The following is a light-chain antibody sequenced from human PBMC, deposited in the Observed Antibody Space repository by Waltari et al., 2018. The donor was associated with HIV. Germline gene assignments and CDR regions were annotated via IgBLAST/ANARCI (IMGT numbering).Light chain of an antibody. CDR2: KDS. CDR3: QSAESTGIGV. V-gene: IGLV3-25*03. Sequence: SYELTQPPSVSVSPGQTARITCSGDVLPQANAYWYQKMPGQAPVLVINKDSERHSGITERFSASSSGTTVTLTISGVQAEDEADYYGQSAESTGIGVFGGGTKLTVL. J-gene: IGLJ3*02. CDR1: VLPQAN.